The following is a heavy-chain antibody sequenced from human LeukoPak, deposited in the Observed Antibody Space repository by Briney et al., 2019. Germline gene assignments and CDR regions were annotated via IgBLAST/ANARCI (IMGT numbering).Heavy chain of an antibody. V-gene: IGHV4-4*07. CDR3: ARLRRRLSMAGTFDP. D-gene: IGHD6-19*01. Sequence: PSETLSLTCTVSGGSISSYYWSWIRQPAGKGLEWIGRIYTSGSTNYNPSLKSRVTISVDTSKNQFSLKLSSVTAADTAVYYCARLRRRLSMAGTFDPWGQGTLVTVSS. J-gene: IGHJ5*02. CDR2: IYTSGST. CDR1: GGSISSYY.